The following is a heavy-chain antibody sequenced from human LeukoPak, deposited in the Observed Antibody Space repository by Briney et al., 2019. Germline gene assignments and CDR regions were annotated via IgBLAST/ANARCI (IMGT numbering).Heavy chain of an antibody. J-gene: IGHJ6*03. V-gene: IGHV1-2*06. CDR2: INPNSGGT. Sequence: GASVKVSCKASGYTFTGYYMHWVRQAPGQGLEWMGRINPNSGGTNYAQKFQGRVTMTRDTSISTAYVGLSRLRSDDTAVYYCVRDKDSGYDFYYYYYYMDVWGKGTPVTVSS. CDR3: VRDKDSGYDFYYYYYYMDV. D-gene: IGHD5-12*01. CDR1: GYTFTGYY.